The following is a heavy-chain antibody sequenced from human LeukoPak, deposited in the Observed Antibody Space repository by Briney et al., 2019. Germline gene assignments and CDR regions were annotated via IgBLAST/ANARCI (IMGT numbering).Heavy chain of an antibody. CDR3: ARSRGYSRNYYIDV. D-gene: IGHD5-18*01. CDR1: GYTFTSYG. V-gene: IGHV1-18*01. Sequence: ASVKVSCKASGYTFTSYGISWVRQAPGQGLEWMGWISAYNGNTNYAQKLQGRVTMTTDTSTSTAYMELRSVRSDDTAGYYCARSRGYSRNYYIDVWGKGTTVTVSS. CDR2: ISAYNGNT. J-gene: IGHJ6*03.